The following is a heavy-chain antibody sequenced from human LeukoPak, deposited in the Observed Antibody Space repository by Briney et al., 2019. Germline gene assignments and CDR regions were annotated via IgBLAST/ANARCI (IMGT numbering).Heavy chain of an antibody. CDR2: INTDMSST. V-gene: IGHV3-74*01. D-gene: IGHD2-15*01. Sequence: GGSLRLSCVASGFTFSDYWMHWVRQAPGKGLVWVSRINTDMSSTIYTDSVKGRFTISRDNAKNTLYLQMNSLGAEDTAVYYCARDLSHCSGGSCYSAHFDYWGLGTLVTVSS. CDR1: GFTFSDYW. CDR3: ARDLSHCSGGSCYSAHFDY. J-gene: IGHJ4*02.